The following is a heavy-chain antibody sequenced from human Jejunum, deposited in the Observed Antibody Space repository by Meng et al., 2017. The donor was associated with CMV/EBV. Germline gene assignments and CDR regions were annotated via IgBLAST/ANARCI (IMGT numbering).Heavy chain of an antibody. J-gene: IGHJ4*02. CDR3: ARDPTRHGSGSYYLDY. D-gene: IGHD3-10*01. CDR2: ISSSSNYI. V-gene: IGHV3-21*05. CDR1: TFSTYR. Sequence: TFSTYRMHWVRQAPGKGLEWVSYISSSSNYIYYADSVKGRFTVSRDNAKNSLFLQMNSLRAEDTALYYCARDPTRHGSGSYYLDYWGQGTLVTVSS.